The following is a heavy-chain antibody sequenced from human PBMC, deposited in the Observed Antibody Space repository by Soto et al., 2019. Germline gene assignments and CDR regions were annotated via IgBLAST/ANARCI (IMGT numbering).Heavy chain of an antibody. CDR3: AHGDPLDFHY. CDR2: IYWNGIE. Sequence: QITLEESGPAVVKPTQTLTLTCTFSGFSLSNSGESVGWIRQPPGKALEWLGLIYWNGIERYNPSLKRRLSITKDTSKNHVLLTVTNMDPVDPATYFCAHGDPLDFHYWGQGTLVTVSP. V-gene: IGHV2-5*01. D-gene: IGHD3-10*01. J-gene: IGHJ4*02. CDR1: GFSLSNSGES.